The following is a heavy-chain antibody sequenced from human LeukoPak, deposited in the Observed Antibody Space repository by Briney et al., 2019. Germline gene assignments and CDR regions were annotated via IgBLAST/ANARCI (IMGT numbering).Heavy chain of an antibody. V-gene: IGHV4-38-2*02. CDR3: ASITMVRGVNY. J-gene: IGHJ4*02. D-gene: IGHD3-10*01. CDR1: GYSISSGYY. CDR2: IYHSGST. Sequence: PSETLSLTCTVSGYSISSGYYWGWIRQPPGKGLEWIGSIYHSGSTYYNPSLKSRVTISVDTSKNQFSLKLSSVTAADTAVYYCASITMVRGVNYWGQGTLVTVSS.